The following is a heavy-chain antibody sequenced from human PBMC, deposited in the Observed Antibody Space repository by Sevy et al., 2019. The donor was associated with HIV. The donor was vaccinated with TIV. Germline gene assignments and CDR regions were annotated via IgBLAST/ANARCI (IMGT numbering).Heavy chain of an antibody. D-gene: IGHD4-17*01. CDR3: TTTPPGDYISYYYYDLDV. CDR2: INQDGSER. CDR1: GFSISNYW. J-gene: IGHJ6*02. V-gene: IGHV3-7*01. Sequence: GGSLRLSCAVSGFSISNYWMAWVRQAPGKGLQYVANINQDGSERYYMGSVEGRFTGSRVNAKNSLYLQMDSLRAEDTAVYYCTTTPPGDYISYYYYDLDVWGQGTTVTGSS.